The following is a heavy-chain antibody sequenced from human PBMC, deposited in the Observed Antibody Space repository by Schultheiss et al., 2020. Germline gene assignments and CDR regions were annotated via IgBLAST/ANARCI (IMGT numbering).Heavy chain of an antibody. CDR1: GYTFTGYY. CDR2: INPNSGGT. Sequence: ASVKVSCKASGYTFTGYYMHWVRQAPGQGLEWMGRINPNSGGTNYAQKFQGRVTMTRDTSISTAYMELSRLRSDDTAVYYCARELDIVVVPAAIRAFDIWGQGKMGTVSS. J-gene: IGHJ3*02. CDR3: ARELDIVVVPAAIRAFDI. V-gene: IGHV1-2*06. D-gene: IGHD2-2*03.